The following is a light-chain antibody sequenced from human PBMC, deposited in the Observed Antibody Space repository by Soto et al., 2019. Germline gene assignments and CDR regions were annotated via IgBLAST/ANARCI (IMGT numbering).Light chain of an antibody. J-gene: IGKJ4*01. Sequence: AIPLTQSPSSLSASIGDRVAITCRTSQDITSALAWYQQKPGRAPKLLIYDVTSLESGVPSRFSGSGSGTDFILTISSLQPEDFATYYCQQFKDFPLTFGGGTNVEIK. CDR3: QQFKDFPLT. CDR2: DVT. V-gene: IGKV1D-13*01. CDR1: QDITSA.